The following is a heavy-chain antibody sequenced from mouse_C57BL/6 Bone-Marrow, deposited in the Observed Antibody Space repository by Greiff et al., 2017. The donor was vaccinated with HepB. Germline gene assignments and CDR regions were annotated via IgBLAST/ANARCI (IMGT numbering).Heavy chain of an antibody. CDR2: ISSGGDYI. D-gene: IGHD2-4*01. V-gene: IGHV5-9-1*02. CDR1: GFTFSSYA. J-gene: IGHJ2*01. Sequence: EVKLQESGEGLVKPGGSLKLSCAASGFTFSSYAMSWVRQTPEKRLEWVAYISSGGDYIYYADTVKGRFTISRDNARNTLYLQMSSLKSEDTSMYYCTSSIYYDYDYWGQGTTLTVSS. CDR3: TSSIYYDYDY.